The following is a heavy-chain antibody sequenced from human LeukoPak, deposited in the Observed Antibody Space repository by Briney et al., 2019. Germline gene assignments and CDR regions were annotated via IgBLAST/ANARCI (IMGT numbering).Heavy chain of an antibody. CDR2: ISSSSSTI. J-gene: IGHJ4*02. CDR3: ARVPRRVVVAATVVDY. V-gene: IGHV3-48*02. Sequence: GGSLRLSCAASGFTFSSYSMNWVRQAPGKGLEWVSYISSSSSTIYYADYVKGRFTISRDNAKNSLYLQMNSLRDEDTAVYYCARVPRRVVVAATVVDYWGQGTLVTVSS. D-gene: IGHD2-15*01. CDR1: GFTFSSYS.